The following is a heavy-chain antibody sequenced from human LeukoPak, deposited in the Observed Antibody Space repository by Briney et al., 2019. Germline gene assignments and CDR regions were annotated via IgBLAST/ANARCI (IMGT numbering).Heavy chain of an antibody. CDR2: IYYSGST. CDR1: GVSISSYY. Sequence: SETLSLTCTVSGVSISSYYWSWIRQPPGKGLEWTAYIYYSGSTNYNPSLKSRVTISVDTSKNQFSLKLSSVTAADTAVYYCARRYYDSSGYFLDYWGQGTLVTVSS. V-gene: IGHV4-59*13. D-gene: IGHD3-22*01. CDR3: ARRYYDSSGYFLDY. J-gene: IGHJ4*02.